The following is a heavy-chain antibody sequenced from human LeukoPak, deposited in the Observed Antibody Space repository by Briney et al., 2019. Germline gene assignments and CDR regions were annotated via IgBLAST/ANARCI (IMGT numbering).Heavy chain of an antibody. CDR2: INSDESST. Sequence: GGSLRLSCAASGFTFSSYLMHWVRQAPGKGLVWVSHINSDESSTSYADSVKGRFTISRDNAKNTLYLQMNSLRAEDTAVYYCAKDPRPQPLVWGQGTLVTVSS. CDR1: GFTFSSYL. J-gene: IGHJ4*02. CDR3: AKDPRPQPLV. V-gene: IGHV3-74*01. D-gene: IGHD2-2*01.